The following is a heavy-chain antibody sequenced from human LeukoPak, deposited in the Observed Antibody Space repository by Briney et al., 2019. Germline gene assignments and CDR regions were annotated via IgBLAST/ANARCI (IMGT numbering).Heavy chain of an antibody. J-gene: IGHJ3*02. V-gene: IGHV5-51*01. CDR2: IYAGDSDT. CDR1: GYTFTSYW. CDR3: ERIYFDWSSRAFDI. Sequence: GESLKISCKGSGYTFTSYWIGWGCQIPGKGLEWMGIIYAGDSDTRYSPSFQGQVTISAEKSISTAYLQWSSLQATDTAMFYYERIYFDWSSRAFDIWGQGTLVTVSS. D-gene: IGHD3-9*01.